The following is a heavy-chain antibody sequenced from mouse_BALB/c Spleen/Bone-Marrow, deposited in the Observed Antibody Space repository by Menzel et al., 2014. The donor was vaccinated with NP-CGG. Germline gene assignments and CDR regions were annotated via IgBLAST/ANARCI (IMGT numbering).Heavy chain of an antibody. CDR3: ARDGIDY. V-gene: IGHV5-6*01. CDR2: ISSGGSYT. CDR1: GFTFSSYG. Sequence: EVNLAESGGDLVKPGGSLKLSCAASGFTFSSYGMSWVRQTPDKRLEWAATISSGGSYTYYPDSVKGRFTFSRDNSKNTLYLQMSSLKSEDTAMYYCARDGIDYWGQGTTLTVPS. J-gene: IGHJ2*01.